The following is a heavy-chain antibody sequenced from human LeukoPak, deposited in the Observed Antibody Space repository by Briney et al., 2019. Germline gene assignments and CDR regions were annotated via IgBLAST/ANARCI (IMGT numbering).Heavy chain of an antibody. J-gene: IGHJ5*02. V-gene: IGHV4-4*09. CDR2: THPSGNS. CDR1: GGSNSSYY. Sequence: PSETLSLTCTVSGGSNSSYYWSWIRQPPGKGLEWIGYTHPSGNSNYSPSLKSRVTISIDTSRNQFSLKLSSVTAADTAGYYCARKAPKKGWFDPWGQGTLVTVSS. CDR3: ARKAPKKGWFDP.